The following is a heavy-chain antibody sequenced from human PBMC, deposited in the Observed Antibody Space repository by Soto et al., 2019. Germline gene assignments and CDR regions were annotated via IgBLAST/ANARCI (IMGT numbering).Heavy chain of an antibody. J-gene: IGHJ6*03. CDR1: GCTFSSYW. CDR2: IKQDGSEK. D-gene: IGHD3-3*01. V-gene: IGHV3-7*01. Sequence: GGSLRLSCAASGCTFSSYWMSWVRQAPGKGLEWVANIKQDGSEKYYVDSVKGRFTISRDNAKNSLYLQMNSLRAEDTAVYYCARDQSPRITIFGVVIIDYYYYMDVWGKGTTVTAP. CDR3: ARDQSPRITIFGVVIIDYYYYMDV.